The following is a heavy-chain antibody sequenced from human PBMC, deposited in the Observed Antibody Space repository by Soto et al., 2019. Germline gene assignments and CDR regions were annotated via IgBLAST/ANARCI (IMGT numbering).Heavy chain of an antibody. CDR1: GFTFSSYG. V-gene: IGHV3-33*01. Sequence: QVQLVESGGGVVQPGRSLRLSCAASGFTFSSYGMQWVRQAPGKGLEWVAVIWYEGSNKYYADSVKGRFTISRENSKNTLYLQMNSMTADDTAVYYCASGPMITFGGVLDYWGQGTLVTVSS. CDR3: ASGPMITFGGVLDY. J-gene: IGHJ4*02. CDR2: IWYEGSNK. D-gene: IGHD3-16*01.